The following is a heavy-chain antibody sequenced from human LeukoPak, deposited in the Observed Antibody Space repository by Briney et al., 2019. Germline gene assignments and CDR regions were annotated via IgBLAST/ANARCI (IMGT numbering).Heavy chain of an antibody. CDR1: GGSISSGDYY. V-gene: IGHV4-30-4*01. CDR3: ARALYYYGSGTYAFDI. J-gene: IGHJ3*02. Sequence: PSETLSLTCTVSGGSISSGDYYWSWIRQPPGKGLEWIGYIYYSGSTYYNPSLKSRVTISVDTSKNQFSLKLSSVTAADTAVYYCARALYYYGSGTYAFDIWGQGTMVTVSS. CDR2: IYYSGST. D-gene: IGHD3-10*01.